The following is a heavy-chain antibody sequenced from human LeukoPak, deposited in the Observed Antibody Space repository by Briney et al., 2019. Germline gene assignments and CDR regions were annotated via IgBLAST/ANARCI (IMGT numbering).Heavy chain of an antibody. J-gene: IGHJ3*02. CDR2: ISAYNGNT. D-gene: IGHD3-9*01. V-gene: IGHV1-18*01. CDR1: GYTFTSYG. CDR3: ARSRVLRYFDWLLVVGGDNDAFDI. Sequence: ASVKVSCKASGYTFTSYGISWVRQAPGQGLAWMGWISAYNGNTNYAQKLQGRVTMTTDTSTSTAYMELRSLRSDDTAVYYCARSRVLRYFDWLLVVGGDNDAFDIWGQGTMVTVSS.